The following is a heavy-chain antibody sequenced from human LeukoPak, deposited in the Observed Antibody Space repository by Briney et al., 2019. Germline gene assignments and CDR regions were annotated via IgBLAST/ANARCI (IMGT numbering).Heavy chain of an antibody. J-gene: IGHJ4*02. CDR1: GFTFSSYS. CDR2: ISSSGSYT. CDR3: AREGPINNGDLDY. D-gene: IGHD1/OR15-1a*01. V-gene: IGHV3-21*01. Sequence: GGSLRLSCAASGFTFSSYSMNWVRQAPGKGLEWVSYISSSGSYTFHADSVKGRFTISRDNAKNSLYLQMNSLRAEDTAVYYCAREGPINNGDLDYWGQGTLVIVSS.